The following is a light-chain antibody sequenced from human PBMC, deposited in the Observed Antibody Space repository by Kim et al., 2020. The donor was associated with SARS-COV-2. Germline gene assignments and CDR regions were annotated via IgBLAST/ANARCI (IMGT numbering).Light chain of an antibody. V-gene: IGLV1-44*01. CDR3: ATWDDSLYGWV. Sequence: GQSVTISCSGSSSNIGGNTINWNKMRPGSAPNPLIYSNNQRPAGVTDRFSGYTSGTSASLAISGLQSEDEADYYCATWDDSLYGWVFGGGTQLTVL. CDR2: SNN. CDR1: SSNIGGNT. J-gene: IGLJ3*02.